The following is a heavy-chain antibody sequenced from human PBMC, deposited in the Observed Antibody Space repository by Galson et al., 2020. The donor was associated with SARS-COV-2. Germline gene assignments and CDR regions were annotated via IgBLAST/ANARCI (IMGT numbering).Heavy chain of an antibody. V-gene: IGHV1-8*01. CDR1: GYTFTSYD. CDR3: ARGGLSITIFYYYYYMDV. D-gene: IGHD3-3*01. J-gene: IGHJ6*03. CDR2: MNPNSGNT. Sequence: ASVKVSCKASGYTFTSYDINWVRQATGQGLEWMGWMNPNSGNTTYAQKFQGRVTMTRNTSISTAYMELSSLRSEDTAVYYCARGGLSITIFYYYYYMDVWGKGTTVTVSS.